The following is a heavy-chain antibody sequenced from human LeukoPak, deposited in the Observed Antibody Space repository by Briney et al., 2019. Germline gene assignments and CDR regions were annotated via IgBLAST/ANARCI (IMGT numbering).Heavy chain of an antibody. CDR3: ARDVLTEGTLAFDI. CDR2: IYYSGST. J-gene: IGHJ3*02. Sequence: SETLSLTCTVSGGSISSSNHYWGWIRQPPGKGLEWIGHIYYSGSTYHNPSLKSRVAISVDTSRNQFSLELSSVTAADTAVYYCARDVLTEGTLAFDIWGQGTMVTVSS. CDR1: GGSISSSNHY. D-gene: IGHD3-10*01. V-gene: IGHV4-39*07.